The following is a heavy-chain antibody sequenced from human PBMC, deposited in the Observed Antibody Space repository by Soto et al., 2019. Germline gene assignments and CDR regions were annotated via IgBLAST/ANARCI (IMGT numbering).Heavy chain of an antibody. CDR1: GYTFTSYG. CDR3: AREGVAPYYYYGMDV. Sequence: ASVKVSCKASGYTFTSYGISWVRQAPGQGLEWMGWISTFNSHTDYAQKVQGRVAMTTDRSTGTAYMELRSLRSDDTAVYYCAREGVAPYYYYGMDVWGQGTPVTVSS. J-gene: IGHJ6*02. CDR2: ISTFNSHT. V-gene: IGHV1-18*01. D-gene: IGHD5-12*01.